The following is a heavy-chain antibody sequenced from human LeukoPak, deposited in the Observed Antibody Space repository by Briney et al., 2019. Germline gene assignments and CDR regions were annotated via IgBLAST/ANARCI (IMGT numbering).Heavy chain of an antibody. V-gene: IGHV3-53*01. CDR3: ARGPIAAAGIFDY. J-gene: IGHJ4*02. Sequence: GGSLRLSCAASGFTVSSNYMSWVRQAPGKGLEWVSVIYSGGSTYYADSVKGRFTIFRDNSKNTLYLQMNSLRAEDTAVYYCARGPIAAAGIFDYWGQGTLVTVSS. CDR2: IYSGGST. D-gene: IGHD6-13*01. CDR1: GFTVSSNY.